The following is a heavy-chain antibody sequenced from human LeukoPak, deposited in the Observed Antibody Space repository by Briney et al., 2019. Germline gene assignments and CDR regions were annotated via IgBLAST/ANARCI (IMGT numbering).Heavy chain of an antibody. Sequence: GGSLRLSCAASGFTFSSYGMHWVRQAPGKGLEWVAVISYDGSNKYYADSVKGRFTISRDNSKNTLYLQMNSLRAEDTAVYYCAKVYSGSYSHFDYWGQGTLVTVSS. J-gene: IGHJ4*02. CDR1: GFTFSSYG. CDR2: ISYDGSNK. CDR3: AKVYSGSYSHFDY. V-gene: IGHV3-30*18. D-gene: IGHD1-26*01.